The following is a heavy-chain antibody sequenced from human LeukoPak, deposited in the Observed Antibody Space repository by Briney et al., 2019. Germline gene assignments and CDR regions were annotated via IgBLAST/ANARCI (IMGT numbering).Heavy chain of an antibody. V-gene: IGHV4-59*01. CDR3: ARRLRGYSYGSYSYFDY. Sequence: SETLSLTCTVSGGSISSYYWSWIRQPPGKGLEWIGYIYYSGSTNYNPSLKSRVTISVDTSKNQFSLKLSSVTAADTAVYYCARRLRGYSYGSYSYFDYWGQGTLVTVSS. D-gene: IGHD5-18*01. J-gene: IGHJ4*02. CDR1: GGSISSYY. CDR2: IYYSGST.